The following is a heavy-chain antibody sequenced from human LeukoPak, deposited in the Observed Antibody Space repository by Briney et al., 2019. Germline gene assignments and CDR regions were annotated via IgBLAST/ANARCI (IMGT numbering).Heavy chain of an antibody. V-gene: IGHV3-23*01. J-gene: IGHJ4*02. CDR1: GFIFNNYA. Sequence: SGGSLRLSCAASGFIFNNYAMSWVRQAPGKGLEWVSSISGTGGSTYYANSVKGRFTISRDNSKNALSLQMNSLRAEDTAVYYCAKGDLKDGGLDYFSDWGQGTLVTVSS. D-gene: IGHD2-15*01. CDR2: ISGTGGST. CDR3: AKGDLKDGGLDYFSD.